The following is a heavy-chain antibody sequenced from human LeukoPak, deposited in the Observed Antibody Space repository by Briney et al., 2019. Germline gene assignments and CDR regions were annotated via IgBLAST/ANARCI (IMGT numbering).Heavy chain of an antibody. CDR1: GFTFSSYE. D-gene: IGHD6-6*01. CDR2: ISSSGSTI. CDR3: GREFGAARACYFDY. Sequence: GGSLRLSCAASGFTFSSYEMNWVRQAPGKGLEWVSYISSSGSTIYYADSVKGRFTISRDNAKNSLYLQMNSLRAEDTAVYYCGREFGAARACYFDYWGQGTLVTVSS. V-gene: IGHV3-48*03. J-gene: IGHJ4*02.